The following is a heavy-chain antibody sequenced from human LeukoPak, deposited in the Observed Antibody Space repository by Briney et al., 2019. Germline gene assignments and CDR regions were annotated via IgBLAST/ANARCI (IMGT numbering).Heavy chain of an antibody. D-gene: IGHD6-6*01. Sequence: SVKVSCKASGGTFSSYAISWVRQAPGQGLEWVGGIIPIFGTANYAQKFQGRVTITTDESTSTAYMELSSLRSEDTAVYYCAREHIAAPPYYYYMDVWGKGTTVTVSS. J-gene: IGHJ6*03. CDR2: IIPIFGTA. V-gene: IGHV1-69*05. CDR1: GGTFSSYA. CDR3: AREHIAAPPYYYYMDV.